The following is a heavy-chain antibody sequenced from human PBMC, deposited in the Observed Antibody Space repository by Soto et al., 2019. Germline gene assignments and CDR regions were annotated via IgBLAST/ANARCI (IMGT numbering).Heavy chain of an antibody. CDR3: ARHRRTTVAKFYFDN. CDR2: IFDSGNA. V-gene: IGHV4-59*08. Sequence: QVQLQESGPGLVKPSETLSLTCTVSGGSINSYCWSWIRQPPGKGLEWIAYIFDSGNANYNPSLKSRLTISVDTSKNQFSLKLTSVTAADTAVYYCARHRRTTVAKFYFDNWGQGALVTVSS. D-gene: IGHD4-4*01. CDR1: GGSINSYC. J-gene: IGHJ4*02.